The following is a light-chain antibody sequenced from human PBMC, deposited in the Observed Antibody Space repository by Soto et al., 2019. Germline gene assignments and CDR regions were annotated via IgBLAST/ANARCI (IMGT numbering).Light chain of an antibody. CDR1: QSVSSSY. CDR3: QQYGSSPFT. V-gene: IGKV3-20*01. Sequence: EIVLTQSPGTLSLSPGERATLSCRASQSVSSSYLASYQQKPGQAPRLLIYGASSRAIGIPDRFSGSGSGTEFTLAISRLEPEDLAVYYCQQYGSSPFTFGGGTRVEI. J-gene: IGKJ4*01. CDR2: GAS.